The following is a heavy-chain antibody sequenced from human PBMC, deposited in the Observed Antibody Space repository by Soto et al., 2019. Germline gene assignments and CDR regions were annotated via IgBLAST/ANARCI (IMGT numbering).Heavy chain of an antibody. V-gene: IGHV3-53*01. D-gene: IGHD3-22*01. CDR3: ARARYYYDSSGYYPDAFDI. CDR2: IYSGGST. Sequence: PGGSLRLSCAASGFTVSSNYMSWVRQAPGKGLEWVSVIYSGGSTYYADSVKGRFTISRDNSKNTLYLQMNSLRAEDTAVYYCARARYYYDSSGYYPDAFDIWGQGTMVTVSS. J-gene: IGHJ3*02. CDR1: GFTVSSNY.